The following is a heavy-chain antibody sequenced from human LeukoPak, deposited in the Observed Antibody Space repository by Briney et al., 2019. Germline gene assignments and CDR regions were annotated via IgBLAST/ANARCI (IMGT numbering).Heavy chain of an antibody. CDR2: IIPIFGTT. CDR3: ASPRFPYYRLSGADYYYMDV. CDR1: GGTFSSYA. V-gene: IGHV1-69*05. Sequence: SVKVSCKASGGTFSSYAISWVRQAPGQGLEWMGGIIPIFGTTSYAQKFQGRVTITTDKSTSTAYMELSSLRSEDTAVYYCASPRFPYYRLSGADYYYMDVWGKGTTVTVSS. D-gene: IGHD3-10*01. J-gene: IGHJ6*03.